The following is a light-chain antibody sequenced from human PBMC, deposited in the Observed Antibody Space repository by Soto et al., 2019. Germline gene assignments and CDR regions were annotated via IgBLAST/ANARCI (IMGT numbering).Light chain of an antibody. V-gene: IGKV3-15*01. J-gene: IGKJ4*01. CDR2: AAS. Sequence: EIVMTQSPATLPVSPGERATLSCRASQSVGSHVAWYQQRPGQPPRLLIYAASTRATGIPARFSGSGSGTEFTLTISSLQSEDFAVYYCQQYGSSPLTFGGGTKVDIK. CDR1: QSVGSH. CDR3: QQYGSSPLT.